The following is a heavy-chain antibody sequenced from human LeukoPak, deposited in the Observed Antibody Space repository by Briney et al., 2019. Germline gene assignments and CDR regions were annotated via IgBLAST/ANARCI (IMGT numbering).Heavy chain of an antibody. D-gene: IGHD1-1*01. CDR2: IDFGGRII. CDR1: GFTVSSYE. Sequence: RSGGSLRLSCVASGFTVSSYEMNWVRQIPGKALEWVSYIDFGGRIINYADHVKGRFTISRDNAKNSVYLQMNSLRAEDTAVYYCARGIGLERRYFQFDYWGQGILVTVSS. V-gene: IGHV3-48*03. CDR3: ARGIGLERRYFQFDY. J-gene: IGHJ4*02.